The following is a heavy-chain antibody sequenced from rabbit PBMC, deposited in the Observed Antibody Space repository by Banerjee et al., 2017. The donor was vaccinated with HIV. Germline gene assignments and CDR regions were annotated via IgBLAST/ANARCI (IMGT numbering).Heavy chain of an antibody. CDR3: ARGANSVGYWTRL. CDR1: GFDLSSYYD. D-gene: IGHD6-1*01. Sequence: QSLEESGGGLVQPEGSLTLTCKASGFDLSSYYDMCWVRQAPGKGLEWIGCIGTGSGGIYYASWAKGRFTISKTSSTAVTLKMTSLTAADTATYFCARGANSVGYWTRLWGQGTLVTAS. CDR2: IGTGSGGI. J-gene: IGHJ3*01. V-gene: IGHV1S40*01.